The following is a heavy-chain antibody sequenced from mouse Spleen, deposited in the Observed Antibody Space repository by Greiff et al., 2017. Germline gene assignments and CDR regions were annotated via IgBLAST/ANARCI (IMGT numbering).Heavy chain of an antibody. CDR1: GYAFTNYS. D-gene: IGHD3-3*01. J-gene: IGHJ4*01. CDR3: VRWDCYCLRGWMGC. V-gene: IGHV1-54*01. Sequence: QVQLQQSGPELVRPGASVKVSCKASGYAFTNYSMEWVKQRPGQGLEWIGVINPGSGGTNYNEKFKGKATLTVDKSSSTAYMQLSSLTSEDSAVFCCVRWDCYCLRGWMGCWGQRTSGTGSS. CDR2: INPGSGGT.